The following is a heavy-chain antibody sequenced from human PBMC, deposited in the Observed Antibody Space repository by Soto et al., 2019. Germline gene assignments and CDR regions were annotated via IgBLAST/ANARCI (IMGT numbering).Heavy chain of an antibody. CDR2: IWNDGSKK. D-gene: IGHD4-17*01. V-gene: IGHV3-33*01. CDR1: GFIFSNYG. J-gene: IGHJ6*03. CDR3: TRVNGDYAGYYYYYMDV. Sequence: GGSLRLSCAASGFIFSNYGIHWVRRAPGKGLEWMAIIWNDGSKKFYADSVKGRFTISRDNSDNTVYLQMNSLRAEDTAVYYCTRVNGDYAGYYYYYMDVWGKGTTVTVSS.